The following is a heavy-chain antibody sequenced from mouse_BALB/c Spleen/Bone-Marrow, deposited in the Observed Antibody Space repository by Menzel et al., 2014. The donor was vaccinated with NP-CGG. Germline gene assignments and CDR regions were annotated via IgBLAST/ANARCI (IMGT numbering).Heavy chain of an antibody. CDR3: ARGIYYDSTWFAY. V-gene: IGHV1-67*01. Sequence: VNLVESGPELVRPGVSVKISCKGSGYTFTDYAMHWVKQSHAKSLEWIGVISTYSGNTNYNQKFKGKATMTVDKSSSTAYMELARLTSEDSAIYYCARGIYYDSTWFAYWDQGTLVTVSA. CDR2: ISTYSGNT. J-gene: IGHJ3*01. CDR1: GYTFTDYA. D-gene: IGHD2-4*01.